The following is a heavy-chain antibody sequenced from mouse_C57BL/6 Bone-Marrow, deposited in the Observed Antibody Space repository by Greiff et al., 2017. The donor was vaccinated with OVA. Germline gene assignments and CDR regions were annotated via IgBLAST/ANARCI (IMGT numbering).Heavy chain of an antibody. CDR3: ARTDSNRDYYAMDY. V-gene: IGHV1-61*01. D-gene: IGHD2-5*01. J-gene: IGHJ4*01. CDR2: IYPSDSET. Sequence: VQLQQPGAELVRPGSSVKLSCKASGYTFTSYWMDWVKQRPGQGLEWIGNIYPSDSETHYNQKFKDKATLTVDKSSSTAYMQLSSLTSEDSAVYYCARTDSNRDYYAMDYWGQGTSVTVSS. CDR1: GYTFTSYW.